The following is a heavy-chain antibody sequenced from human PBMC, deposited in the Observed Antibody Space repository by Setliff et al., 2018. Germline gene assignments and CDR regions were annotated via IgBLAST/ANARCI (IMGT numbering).Heavy chain of an antibody. CDR3: ARQTGEQLAPVGPFDY. CDR2: IYYSGST. V-gene: IGHV4-39*01. D-gene: IGHD6-6*01. Sequence: SETLSLTCTVSGGSISTSSYYWGWIRQPPGKGLEWIGSIYYSGSTYYNPSLKSRVTISVDTSKNQFSLKLSSVTAADTAVYYCARQTGEQLAPVGPFDYWGQGTLVTVSS. CDR1: GGSISTSSYY. J-gene: IGHJ4*02.